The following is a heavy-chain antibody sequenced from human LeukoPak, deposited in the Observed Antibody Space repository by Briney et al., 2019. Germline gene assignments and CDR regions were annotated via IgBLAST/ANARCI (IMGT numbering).Heavy chain of an antibody. CDR3: TTADLSDLDY. J-gene: IGHJ4*02. CDR2: IKSKTDGGTT. D-gene: IGHD3/OR15-3a*01. V-gene: IGHV3-15*01. Sequence: GGSLRLSCAASGFTFDDYAMHWVRQAPGKGLEWVGRIKSKTDGGTTDYAAPVKGRFTISRDDSKNTLYLQMNSLKTEDTAVYYCTTADLSDLDYWGQGTLVTVSS. CDR1: GFTFDDYA.